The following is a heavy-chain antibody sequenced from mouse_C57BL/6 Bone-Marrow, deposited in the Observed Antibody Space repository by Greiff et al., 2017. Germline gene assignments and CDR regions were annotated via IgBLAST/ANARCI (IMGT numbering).Heavy chain of an antibody. CDR1: GFNIKDDY. CDR2: IDPENGDT. Sequence: EVQLVESGAELVRPGASVTLSCTASGFNIKDDYMHWVKQRPEQGLEWIGWIDPENGDTDYASKFQGKATITADTSSNTAYLQLSSLTSEDTAVDYCTTFYSGYTLVAYWGQGTLVTVSA. J-gene: IGHJ3*01. V-gene: IGHV14-4*01. D-gene: IGHD2-2*01. CDR3: TTFYSGYTLVAY.